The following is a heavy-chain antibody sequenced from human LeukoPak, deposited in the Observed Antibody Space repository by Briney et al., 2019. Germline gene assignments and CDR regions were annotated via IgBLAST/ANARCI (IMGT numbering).Heavy chain of an antibody. J-gene: IGHJ4*02. CDR1: GDSFSYFY. CDR2: IYNSGST. CDR3: ARGVVAAAGRTFDF. V-gene: IGHV4-59*01. Sequence: SETLSLTCTVSGDSFSYFYWSWIRQPPGKGLEWIGYIYNSGSTNYNPSLKSRVTISLDTSKNQFTLKLSSVTAADTAVYYCARGVVAAAGRTFDFWGQGTLVTVSS. D-gene: IGHD6-13*01.